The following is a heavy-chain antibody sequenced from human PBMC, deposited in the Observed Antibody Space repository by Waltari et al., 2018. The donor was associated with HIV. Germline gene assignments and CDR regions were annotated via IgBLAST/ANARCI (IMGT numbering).Heavy chain of an antibody. Sequence: QVQLQESCPGLVKHSQTLSLICTVSGASIRGGTDYWAWIRQPAGKGLEWIVRIYTIRSTNPKPALTGRVTLRLAPSTTRIDLGLNSGTAADTAIYHCAGPGSMTTSRDSSYYSGLDGWGPGTTVTVSS. CDR2: IYTIRST. V-gene: IGHV4-61*02. J-gene: IGHJ6*02. CDR3: AGPGSMTTSRDSSYYSGLDG. CDR1: GASIRGGTDY. D-gene: IGHD4-17*01.